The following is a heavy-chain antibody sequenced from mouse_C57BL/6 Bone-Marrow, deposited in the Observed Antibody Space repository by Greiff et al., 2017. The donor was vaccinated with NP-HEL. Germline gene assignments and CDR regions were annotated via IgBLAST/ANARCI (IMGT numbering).Heavy chain of an antibody. D-gene: IGHD4-1*01. Sequence: EVMLVESGGDLVKPGGSLKLSCAASGFTFSSYGMSWVRQTPDKRLEWVATISSGGSYTYYPDSVKGRFTISRDNAKNTLYLQMSSLKSEDTAMYYCASRHWDGAMDYWGQGTSVTVSS. V-gene: IGHV5-6*02. CDR1: GFTFSSYG. CDR2: ISSGGSYT. CDR3: ASRHWDGAMDY. J-gene: IGHJ4*01.